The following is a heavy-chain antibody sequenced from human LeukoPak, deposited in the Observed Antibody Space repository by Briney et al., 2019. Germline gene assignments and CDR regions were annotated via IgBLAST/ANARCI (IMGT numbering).Heavy chain of an antibody. V-gene: IGHV1-2*06. CDR1: GYTFTGYY. D-gene: IGHD4-23*01. Sequence: ASVKVSCKASGYTFTGYYMHWVRQAPGQGLEWMGRINPNSGGTNYAQKFQGRVTMTRDTSIGTAYMELSRLRSDDTAVYYCARGDYGGNSGYNWFDPWGQGTLVTVSS. CDR2: INPNSGGT. J-gene: IGHJ5*02. CDR3: ARGDYGGNSGYNWFDP.